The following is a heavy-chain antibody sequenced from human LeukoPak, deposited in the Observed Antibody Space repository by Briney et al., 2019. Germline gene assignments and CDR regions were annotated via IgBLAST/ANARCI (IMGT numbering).Heavy chain of an antibody. V-gene: IGHV4-61*02. CDR1: GGSISSGSYY. Sequence: SETLSLTCTVSGGSISSGSYYWSWIRQPAGKGLEWIGRIYTSGSTNYNPSLKSRVTISVDTSKNQFSLKLSSVTAADTAVYYCARHGTGGFLTGYYHAFDYWGQGTLVTVSS. CDR2: IYTSGST. CDR3: ARHGTGGFLTGYYHAFDY. J-gene: IGHJ4*02. D-gene: IGHD3-9*01.